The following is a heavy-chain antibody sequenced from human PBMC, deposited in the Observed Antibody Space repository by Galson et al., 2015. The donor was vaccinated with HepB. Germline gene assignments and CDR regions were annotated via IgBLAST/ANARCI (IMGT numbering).Heavy chain of an antibody. Sequence: SLRLSCAASGFTFSDYSMSWIRQAPGKGLEWVSYISSSSSYTIYADSLKGRFTISRDNAKNSLYLQMNSPGAEDTAVYYCATEGILWFGELLGAFDIWGQGTMVTVSS. J-gene: IGHJ3*02. CDR3: ATEGILWFGELLGAFDI. CDR2: ISSSSSYT. D-gene: IGHD3-10*01. V-gene: IGHV3-11*06. CDR1: GFTFSDYS.